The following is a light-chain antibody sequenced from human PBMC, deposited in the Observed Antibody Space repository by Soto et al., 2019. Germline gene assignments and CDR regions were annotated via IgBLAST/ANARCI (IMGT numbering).Light chain of an antibody. V-gene: IGLV2-8*01. CDR3: SSYAGSNTPYV. Sequence: QSALTQPPSASGSPGQSVTISCTGTSSDVGGYNYVSWYQQHPGKAPKLMIYEVIKRPSGVPARFSGSKSGNTASLTVSGLQAEDEADYYCSSYAGSNTPYVFGTGTKLTVL. CDR1: SSDVGGYNY. J-gene: IGLJ1*01. CDR2: EVI.